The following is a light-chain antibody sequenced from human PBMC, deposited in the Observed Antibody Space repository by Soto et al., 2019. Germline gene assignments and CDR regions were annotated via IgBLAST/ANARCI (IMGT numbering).Light chain of an antibody. CDR1: QFVSSTY. V-gene: IGKV3-11*01. CDR3: LQRSDWRT. J-gene: IGKJ1*01. Sequence: EVVLTQSPGTLSLSPGARATLSCRASQFVSSTYLAWFQQRPGQAPRLLIYDASNRATGIPARFSGSGSGTDFTLTISRLEPEDFAVNYCLQRSDWRTFGRGTKVDIK. CDR2: DAS.